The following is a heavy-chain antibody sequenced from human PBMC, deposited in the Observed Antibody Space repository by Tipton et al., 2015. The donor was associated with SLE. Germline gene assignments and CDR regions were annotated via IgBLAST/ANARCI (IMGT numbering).Heavy chain of an antibody. D-gene: IGHD1-26*01. CDR1: GLSIHNFSFY. J-gene: IGHJ3*02. CDR3: ARTLGAIAHTVYDAFDI. CDR2: IFYDGST. Sequence: TLSLTCTVSGLSIHNFSFYWGWIRQPPGKGLEWIASIFYDGSTHYNPSLKSRVTISVDTSKNQFSLRLTSVTAADTAVYYCARTLGAIAHTVYDAFDIWGQGKMVTVSS. V-gene: IGHV4-39*07.